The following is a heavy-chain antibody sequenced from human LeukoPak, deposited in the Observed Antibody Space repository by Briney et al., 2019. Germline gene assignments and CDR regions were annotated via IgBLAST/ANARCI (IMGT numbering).Heavy chain of an antibody. CDR2: ISYDGSNK. D-gene: IGHD1-26*01. CDR1: GFTFSTYW. V-gene: IGHV3-30-3*01. Sequence: GGSLRLSCAASGFTFSTYWMTWVRQAPGKGLEWVAVISYDGSNKYYADSVKGRFTISRDNSKNTLYLQMNSLRAEDTAVYYCARDQYSGSYYLNYYFDYWGQGTLVTVSS. CDR3: ARDQYSGSYYLNYYFDY. J-gene: IGHJ4*02.